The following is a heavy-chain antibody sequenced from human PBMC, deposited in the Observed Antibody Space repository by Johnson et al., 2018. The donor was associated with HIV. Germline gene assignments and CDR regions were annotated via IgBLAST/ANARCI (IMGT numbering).Heavy chain of an antibody. D-gene: IGHD5-24*01. CDR3: ARACRDGYTCDAYDI. CDR1: GFTFSRYG. CDR2: IWYDGSNK. J-gene: IGHJ3*02. Sequence: VQLVESGGGVVQHGRSLRLSCAASGFTFSRYGMHWVRQAPGKGLEWVAVIWYDGSNKYYADSVKGRLTISRDNSKNTLYLQMNSLRTEDTAVYYFARACRDGYTCDAYDIWGQGTMVTVSS. V-gene: IGHV3-33*08.